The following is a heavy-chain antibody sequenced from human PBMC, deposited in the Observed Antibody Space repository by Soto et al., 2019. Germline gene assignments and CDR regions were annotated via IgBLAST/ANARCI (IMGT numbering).Heavy chain of an antibody. J-gene: IGHJ6*03. D-gene: IGHD2-21*01. Sequence: EVQLVESGGGLVQPGGSLKLSCAASGFTFSGSAMHWVRQASGKGLEWVGRIRSKANSYATAYAASVKGRFTISRDDSKNTAYLQINSLKTEDTAVYYCTSPHRDVYYYYYMDVWGKGTTVTVSS. CDR1: GFTFSGSA. CDR3: TSPHRDVYYYYYMDV. CDR2: IRSKANSYAT. V-gene: IGHV3-73*01.